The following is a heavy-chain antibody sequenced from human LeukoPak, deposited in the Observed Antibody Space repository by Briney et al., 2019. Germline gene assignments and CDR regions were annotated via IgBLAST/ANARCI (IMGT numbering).Heavy chain of an antibody. V-gene: IGHV3-23*01. Sequence: PGGSLRLSCAASGFSFSMYSMSWIRQAPGKGLEWVSVISDNGAVTFYGDSVKGRFTISRDNSKNTLYLQMNSLRAEDTAVYYCAKDQGRYYYDSSGYPLDYWGQGTLVTVSS. J-gene: IGHJ4*02. CDR2: ISDNGAVT. CDR1: GFSFSMYS. CDR3: AKDQGRYYYDSSGYPLDY. D-gene: IGHD3-22*01.